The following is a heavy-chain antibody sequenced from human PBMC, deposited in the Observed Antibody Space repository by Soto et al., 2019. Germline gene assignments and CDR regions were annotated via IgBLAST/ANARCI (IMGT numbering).Heavy chain of an antibody. CDR3: ARGPNILTGYYRGYYYDMDV. CDR2: INHSGST. Sequence: SETLSLTCAVYGGSFSGYYWSWIRQPPGKGLEWIGEINHSGSTNYNPSLKSRVTISVDTSKNQFSLKLSSVTAADTAVYYCARGPNILTGYYRGYYYDMDVWGQGTTVT. J-gene: IGHJ6*02. V-gene: IGHV4-34*01. CDR1: GGSFSGYY. D-gene: IGHD3-9*01.